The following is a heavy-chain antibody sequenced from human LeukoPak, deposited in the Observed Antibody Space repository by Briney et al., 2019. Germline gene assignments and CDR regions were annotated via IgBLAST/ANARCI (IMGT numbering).Heavy chain of an antibody. CDR2: ISGSGGST. V-gene: IGHV3-23*01. J-gene: IGHJ4*02. CDR3: ATDKAGGMGAMDY. CDR1: GFTFSSYA. Sequence: PGGSLRLSCAASGFTFSSYAMSWVRQAPGKGLEWVSAISGSGGSTYYADSVKGRFTISRDNSKNTLYLQMNSLRAEDTAVYYCATDKAGGMGAMDYWGQGTLVTVSS. D-gene: IGHD1-26*01.